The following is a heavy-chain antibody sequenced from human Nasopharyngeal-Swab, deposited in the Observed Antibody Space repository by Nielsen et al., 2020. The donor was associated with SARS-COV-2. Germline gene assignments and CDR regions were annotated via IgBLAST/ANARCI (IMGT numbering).Heavy chain of an antibody. Sequence: GESLKISCAASGFTFSSYDMHWVRQATGKGLEWVSAIGTAGDTYYPGSVKGRFTISRENAKNSLYLQMNSLRAGDTAVYYCASGRAYGSGSYFWYFDLWGRGTLVTVSS. CDR2: IGTAGDT. J-gene: IGHJ2*01. CDR3: ASGRAYGSGSYFWYFDL. D-gene: IGHD3-10*01. CDR1: GFTFSSYD. V-gene: IGHV3-13*01.